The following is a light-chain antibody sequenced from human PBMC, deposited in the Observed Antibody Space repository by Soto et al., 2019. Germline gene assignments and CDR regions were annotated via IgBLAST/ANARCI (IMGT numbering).Light chain of an antibody. CDR3: QHYGTSAI. CDR1: QSVSDMY. V-gene: IGKV3-20*01. CDR2: AS. J-gene: IGKJ3*01. Sequence: EIVLTQSPGTLSLSPGERATLSCRASQSVSDMYLAWYQHKPGQAPRLLIYASNRATGIPDRFSGSGSGTYFTLTSNRLEPEYFAVYYCQHYGTSAIFGPGTKVEIK.